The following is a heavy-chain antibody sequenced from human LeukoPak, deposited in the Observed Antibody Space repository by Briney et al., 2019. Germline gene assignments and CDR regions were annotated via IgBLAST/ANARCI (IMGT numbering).Heavy chain of an antibody. CDR2: IASDGSST. J-gene: IGHJ4*02. CDR3: ARGRPHGNDY. D-gene: IGHD4-23*01. V-gene: IGHV3-74*01. CDR1: GFTVSSNY. Sequence: TGGSLRLSCAASGFTVSSNYMSWVRRAPGKGLVWVSRIASDGSSTTYADSVKGRFSISRDNAKNTLYLQMNSLRVEDTAVYYCARGRPHGNDYWGQGTLVTVSS.